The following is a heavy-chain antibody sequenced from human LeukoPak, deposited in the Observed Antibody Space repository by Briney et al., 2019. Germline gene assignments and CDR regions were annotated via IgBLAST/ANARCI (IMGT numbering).Heavy chain of an antibody. CDR2: ISWNSGTI. D-gene: IGHD6-6*01. CDR1: GFIFDDYA. CDR3: ARDKYSSSSGYFDF. V-gene: IGHV3-9*03. Sequence: PGGSLRLSCVASGFIFDDYAMHWVRHAPGKGLEWVSGISWNSGTIVYADSVKGRFTISRDNAKNSLYLQMNSLRAEDMAFYYCARDKYSSSSGYFDFWGQGTLVTVSS. J-gene: IGHJ4*02.